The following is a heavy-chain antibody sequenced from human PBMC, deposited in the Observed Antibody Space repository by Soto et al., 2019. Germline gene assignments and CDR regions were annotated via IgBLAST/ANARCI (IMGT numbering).Heavy chain of an antibody. D-gene: IGHD5-12*01. CDR1: GYTFTSYA. CDR2: INAGNGNT. V-gene: IGHV1-3*01. Sequence: ASVKVSCKASGYTFTSYAMHWVRQAPGQRLEWMGWINAGNGNTKYSQKFQGRVTITRDTSASTAYMELSSLRSEDTAVYYCARDGDHIVATTEYFQHWGQGTLVTVSS. CDR3: ARDGDHIVATTEYFQH. J-gene: IGHJ1*01.